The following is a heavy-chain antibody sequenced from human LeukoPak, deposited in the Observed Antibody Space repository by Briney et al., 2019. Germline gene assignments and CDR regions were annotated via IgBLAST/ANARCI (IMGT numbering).Heavy chain of an antibody. CDR3: ARQGAAAGTNFDY. V-gene: IGHV4-59*01. CDR2: IYYSGST. Sequence: PSETLSLTCTVSGGSTSSYYWSWIRQPPGKGLEWIGYIYYSGSTNYNPSLKSRVTISVDTSKNQFSLKLSSVTAADTAVYYCARQGAAAGTNFDYWGQGTLVTVSS. D-gene: IGHD6-13*01. J-gene: IGHJ4*02. CDR1: GGSTSSYY.